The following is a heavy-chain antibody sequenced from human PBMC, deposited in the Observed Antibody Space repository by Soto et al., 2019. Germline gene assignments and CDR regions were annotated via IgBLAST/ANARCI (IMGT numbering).Heavy chain of an antibody. V-gene: IGHV4-30-4*01. CDR2: IYYSGST. Sequence: QVQLQESGPGLVKPSQTLSLTCTVSGGSISSGDYYWSWIRQPPGKGLEWSGYIYYSGSTYYNPFLKSRVTISVDTSKNQFSLKLSSVTAADTAVYYWARDRVTGAARRINGMDVWGQGTTVTVSS. CDR1: GGSISSGDYY. J-gene: IGHJ6*02. D-gene: IGHD6-6*01. CDR3: ARDRVTGAARRINGMDV.